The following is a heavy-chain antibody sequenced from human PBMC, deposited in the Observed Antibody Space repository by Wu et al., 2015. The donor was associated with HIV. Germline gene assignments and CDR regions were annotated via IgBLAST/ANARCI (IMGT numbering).Heavy chain of an antibody. CDR1: KYPFIDYY. V-gene: IGHV1-2*02. CDR3: VRDSETNAWEVFDS. CDR2: INPKSGGT. J-gene: IGHJ4*02. Sequence: VQSGAEVKKPGASVKVSCKASKYPFIDYYIHWVRQAPGQGLEWLGWINPKSGGTNYARKFQDRVTLTSDTSITTAYMELRRLTPDDTAIYFCVRDSETNAWEVFDSWGQGTLVTVSS. D-gene: IGHD4-17*01.